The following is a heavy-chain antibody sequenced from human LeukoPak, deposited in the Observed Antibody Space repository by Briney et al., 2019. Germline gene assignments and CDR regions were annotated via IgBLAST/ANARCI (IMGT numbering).Heavy chain of an antibody. CDR3: ARDQYYYGSGSYLDDY. J-gene: IGHJ4*02. CDR1: GFTFSSYA. Sequence: PGGSLRLSCAASGFTFSSYAMNWVRQAPGKGLEWVTSISSSSSYIYYADSVKGRFTISRDNAKNSLYLQMNSLRGEDTAVYYCARDQYYYGSGSYLDDYWGQGTLVTVSS. D-gene: IGHD3-10*01. CDR2: ISSSSSYI. V-gene: IGHV3-21*01.